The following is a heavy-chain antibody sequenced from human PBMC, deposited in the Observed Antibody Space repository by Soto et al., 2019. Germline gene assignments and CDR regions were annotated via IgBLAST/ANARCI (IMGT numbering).Heavy chain of an antibody. J-gene: IGHJ5*02. CDR1: GGSINNSY. D-gene: IGHD1-26*01. CDR2: IYSSGTT. Sequence: SETLSLTCTVSGGSINNSYCSWIRQPAGKGLEWIGRIYSSGTTDYNPSLKSRVTMSVDTSKTQCFLKLNSVTAADTAVYYCERAIRGAWLDPWGQGALVTVSS. V-gene: IGHV4-4*07. CDR3: ERAIRGAWLDP.